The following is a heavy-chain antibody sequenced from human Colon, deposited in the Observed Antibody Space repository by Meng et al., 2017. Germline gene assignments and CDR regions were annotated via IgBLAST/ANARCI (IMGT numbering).Heavy chain of an antibody. D-gene: IGHD3-22*01. V-gene: IGHV4-34*01. Sequence: QGQRQQWGARLLKPSETLSLSCDVYGGAVSRDFCSWIRQTPGKGMEWIGGISEGGGTLYNPSLKSRVFISVDTSNSELTLKLTSVTDADTGAYYCARGQGFLLHYFDNWGQGTLVTVSS. CDR2: ISEGGGT. CDR1: GGAVSRDF. J-gene: IGHJ4*02. CDR3: ARGQGFLLHYFDN.